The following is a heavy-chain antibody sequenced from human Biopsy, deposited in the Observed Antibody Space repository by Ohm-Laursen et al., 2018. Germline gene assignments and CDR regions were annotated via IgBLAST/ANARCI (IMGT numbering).Heavy chain of an antibody. CDR1: GGTFSNYG. CDR3: ATKLTGYFHH. D-gene: IGHD3-9*01. V-gene: IGHV1-69*06. J-gene: IGHJ1*01. CDR2: NIPILGTG. Sequence: SVKVSCKAPGGTFSNYGVNWVRQAPGRGLEWLGGNIPILGTGNYAQKIQDRVTVAADTSTSTATMELRSLRSDDTAVYYCATKLTGYFHHWGQGTPVIVSS.